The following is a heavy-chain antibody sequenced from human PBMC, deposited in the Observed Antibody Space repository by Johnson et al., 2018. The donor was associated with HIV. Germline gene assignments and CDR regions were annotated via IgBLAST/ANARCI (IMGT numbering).Heavy chain of an antibody. CDR3: ARDLEYRNYEGPRAFDI. V-gene: IGHV3-30*03. CDR2: ISYDGSNK. D-gene: IGHD4-11*01. J-gene: IGHJ3*02. CDR1: GFTFDDYG. Sequence: QVQLVESGGGVVQPGTSLRLSCAASGFTFDDYGMSWVRQAPGKGLEWVAVISYDGSNKYYADSVKGRFTISRDNAKNSLYLQMNSLRAEDTALYYCARDLEYRNYEGPRAFDIWGQGTMVTVSS.